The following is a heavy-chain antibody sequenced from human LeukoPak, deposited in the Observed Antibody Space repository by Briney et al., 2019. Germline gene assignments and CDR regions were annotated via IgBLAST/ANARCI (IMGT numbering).Heavy chain of an antibody. CDR2: ITGGGEGT. J-gene: IGHJ3*01. D-gene: IGHD4-17*01. CDR1: GFAFGNYG. V-gene: IGHV3-23*01. Sequence: GGSLRLSCRGSGFAFGNYGMTWVRQAPGKGLEWGSAITGGGEGTRYTDAVTGRFTISRDNSRNTLFLQMDSLRADDTAVYYCAKDPNGDYLGAFDFWGPGTLVTVSS. CDR3: AKDPNGDYLGAFDF.